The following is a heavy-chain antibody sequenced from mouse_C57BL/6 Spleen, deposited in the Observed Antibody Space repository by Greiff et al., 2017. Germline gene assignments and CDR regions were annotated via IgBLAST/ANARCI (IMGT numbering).Heavy chain of an antibody. D-gene: IGHD2-2*01. CDR1: GYSITSDY. V-gene: IGHV3-8*01. Sequence: VQLQESGPGLAKPSPTLSLSCSVTGYSITSDYWNWIRKFPGNNLEYMGYISYSGSTYYNPSLKSRISITRDTSKNQYYMQLKSVTTEDTATYYCSRWDGYDVFEYWGKGTTLTVAS. CDR2: ISYSGST. J-gene: IGHJ2*01. CDR3: SRWDGYDVFEY.